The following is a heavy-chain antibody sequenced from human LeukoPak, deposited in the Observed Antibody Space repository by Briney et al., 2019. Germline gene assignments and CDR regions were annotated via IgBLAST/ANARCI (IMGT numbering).Heavy chain of an antibody. CDR1: GYTFTGYY. V-gene: IGHV1-2*02. CDR3: ARDNPTVTTYYNPGSNWFDP. Sequence: ASVKVSCKASGYTFTGYYMHWVRQAPGQGLEWMGWINPNSGGTNYAQKFQGRVTMTRDTSISTAYMELSRLRSDDTAVYCCARDNPTVTTYYNPGSNWFDPWGQGTLVTVSS. D-gene: IGHD4-11*01. J-gene: IGHJ5*02. CDR2: INPNSGGT.